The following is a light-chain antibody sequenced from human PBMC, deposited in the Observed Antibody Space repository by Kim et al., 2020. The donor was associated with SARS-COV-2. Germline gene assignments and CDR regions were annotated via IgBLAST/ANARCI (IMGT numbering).Light chain of an antibody. CDR1: QGISIW. J-gene: IGKJ1*01. Sequence: GDRDTITCRASQGISIWFAWYQQRQGKAPKVLIYMAPDLEAGVPARFSGSVSGTEFSLTISSLEPEDFATYYCQQCNTYPRTFGQGTKVEIK. CDR2: MAP. V-gene: IGKV1-5*03. CDR3: QQCNTYPRT.